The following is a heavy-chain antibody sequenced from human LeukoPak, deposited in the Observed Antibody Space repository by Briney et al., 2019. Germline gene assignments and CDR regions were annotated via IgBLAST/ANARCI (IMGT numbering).Heavy chain of an antibody. D-gene: IGHD5-12*01. CDR1: GYTFTGHY. J-gene: IGHJ4*02. V-gene: IGHV1-2*02. CDR2: INPNSGGT. Sequence: ASVKVSCKASGYTFTGHYMHWVRQAPGQGLEWMGWINPNSGGTNYAQKFQGRVTMTRDTSISTAYMELSRLRSDDTAVYYCARAIGRALVATIRHFDYWGQGTLVTVSS. CDR3: ARAIGRALVATIRHFDY.